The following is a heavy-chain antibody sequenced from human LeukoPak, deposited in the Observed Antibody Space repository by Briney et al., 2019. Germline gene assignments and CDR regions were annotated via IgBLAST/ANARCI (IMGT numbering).Heavy chain of an antibody. CDR1: GSSFRSYD. CDR2: IGLGGDT. V-gene: IGHV3-13*01. CDR3: VRGGIRVSGIDAFDF. Sequence: GGSLRLSCAASGSSFRSYDMHWVRQVPGRGLEWVSAIGLGGDTHYPDSVKGRFTVSRENGENSLYLQMNGLTDGDTAVYYCVRGGIRVSGIDAFDFWGQGTRVTVSS. J-gene: IGHJ3*01. D-gene: IGHD5/OR15-5a*01.